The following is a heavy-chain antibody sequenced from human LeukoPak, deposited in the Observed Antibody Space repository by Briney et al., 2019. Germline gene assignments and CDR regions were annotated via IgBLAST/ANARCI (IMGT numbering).Heavy chain of an antibody. CDR3: ARDQGAHGMDV. Sequence: PGGSLRLSCAASGFTLSSYWMSWVRQAPGKGLEWVANIKQDGSEKYYVDSVKGRFTISRDNAKNSLYLQMNSLIAEDTAVYYCARDQGAHGMDVWGQGTTVTVSS. D-gene: IGHD4/OR15-4a*01. CDR1: GFTLSSYW. J-gene: IGHJ6*02. V-gene: IGHV3-7*01. CDR2: IKQDGSEK.